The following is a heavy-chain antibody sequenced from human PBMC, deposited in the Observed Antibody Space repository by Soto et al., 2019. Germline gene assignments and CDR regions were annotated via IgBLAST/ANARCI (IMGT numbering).Heavy chain of an antibody. D-gene: IGHD3-22*01. CDR3: ASWTPEYYYDSSGYYPGLIDFDI. V-gene: IGHV4-61*01. CDR1: GASVRSGSYY. Sequence: SETLFLTCTASGASVRSGSYYWSWIRQPSIQGLERIGYIYSSGSTNYNPSLKSRVTISVDTSKNQFSLKLSSVTAADTAVYYCASWTPEYYYDSSGYYPGLIDFDIWGQGTMVTVSS. CDR2: IYSSGST. J-gene: IGHJ3*02.